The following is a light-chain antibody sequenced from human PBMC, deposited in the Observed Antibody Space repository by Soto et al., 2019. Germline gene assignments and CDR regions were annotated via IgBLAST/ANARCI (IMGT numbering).Light chain of an antibody. V-gene: IGLV2-14*01. CDR3: NSFRVSHLYV. CDR1: STDVGGYNA. CDR2: EVT. Sequence: QSVLGQPASVSGSPGQTITISCTGTSTDVGGYNAVSWYQHHPGKAPKLIIYEVTHRPSGVSDRFSASKSGNTASLTISGLQAEDEADYYCNSFRVSHLYVFGTGTKVIXL. J-gene: IGLJ1*01.